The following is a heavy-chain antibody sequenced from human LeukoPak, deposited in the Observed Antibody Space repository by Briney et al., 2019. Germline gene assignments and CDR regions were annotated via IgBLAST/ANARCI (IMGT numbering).Heavy chain of an antibody. CDR2: IVGSGGST. CDR1: GFTFSNYA. V-gene: IGHV3-23*01. CDR3: AKWGDYDILTGYYDSDY. D-gene: IGHD3-9*01. J-gene: IGHJ4*02. Sequence: GGSLGLSCAASGFTFSNYAMSWVRQAPGKGLEWVSAIVGSGGSTYYADSVKGRFTISRDNPKNTLYLQMNSLRAEDTAVYYCAKWGDYDILTGYYDSDYWGQGTLVTVSS.